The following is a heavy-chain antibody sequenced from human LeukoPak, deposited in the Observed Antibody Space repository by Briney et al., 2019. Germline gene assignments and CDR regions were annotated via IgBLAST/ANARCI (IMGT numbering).Heavy chain of an antibody. V-gene: IGHV3-23*01. J-gene: IGHJ4*02. CDR2: ISGSGGST. Sequence: GGSLRLSCAASGFTFSSYGMSWVRQAPGKGLEWVSAISGSGGSTYYADSVEGRFTISRDNSKNTLYLQMNSLRAEDTAVYYCARAPGYGAAYYFDYWGQGTLVTVSS. CDR3: ARAPGYGAAYYFDY. CDR1: GFTFSSYG. D-gene: IGHD1-1*01.